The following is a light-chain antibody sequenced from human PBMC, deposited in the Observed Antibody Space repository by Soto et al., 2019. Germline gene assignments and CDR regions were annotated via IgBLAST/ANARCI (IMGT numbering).Light chain of an antibody. CDR1: QRVSSY. CDR2: DAS. CDR3: QQRRNWPLT. Sequence: EIVLTQSPATLSLSPGERATLSCRASQRVSSYLAWYQQKPGQAPRLLIYDASNRATGIPDRFSGSGSATDFPLTISSLEPEDFAVYYCQQRRNWPLTFGPGTKVNI. J-gene: IGKJ3*01. V-gene: IGKV3-11*01.